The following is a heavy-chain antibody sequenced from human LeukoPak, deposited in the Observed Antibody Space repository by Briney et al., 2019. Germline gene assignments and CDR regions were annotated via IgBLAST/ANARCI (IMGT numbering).Heavy chain of an antibody. Sequence: GGSLRLSCAASGFTFSDYSMNWVRQAPGKGLEWVASVNTVSSYIYFADSMRGRFTISRDNSKNTLYLQMNSLRAEDTAVYYCARVDVGGYCSGGSCYPGDGYYYYVDVWGKGTTVTVS. CDR2: VNTVSSYI. CDR3: ARVDVGGYCSGGSCYPGDGYYYYVDV. J-gene: IGHJ6*03. D-gene: IGHD2-15*01. V-gene: IGHV3-21*04. CDR1: GFTFSDYS.